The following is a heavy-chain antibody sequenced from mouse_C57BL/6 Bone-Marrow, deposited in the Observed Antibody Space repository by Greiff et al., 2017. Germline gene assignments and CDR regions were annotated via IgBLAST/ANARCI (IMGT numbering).Heavy chain of an antibody. CDR1: GYTFTSYW. Sequence: QVQLQQSGAELVMPGASVKLSCKASGYTFTSYWMHWVKQRPGQGLEWIGEIDPSDSYTNYNQKFKGKFTLTVDKSSSTAYMQLSSLTSEDSAVYYCAREGIYGSSQYYFDYWGQGTTLTVSS. V-gene: IGHV1-69*01. CDR2: IDPSDSYT. J-gene: IGHJ2*01. CDR3: AREGIYGSSQYYFDY. D-gene: IGHD1-1*01.